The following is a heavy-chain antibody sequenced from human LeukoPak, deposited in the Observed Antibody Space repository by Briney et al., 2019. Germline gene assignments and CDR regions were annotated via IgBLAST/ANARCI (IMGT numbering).Heavy chain of an antibody. CDR2: INPNSGGA. Sequence: VASVTVSCKASGYTFTAYYLHWVRQAPGQGLEWMGWINPNSGGASFAQKFQGRVTMTRDTSITTAYMELSSLRSGDTAMYYCARDGIYSATFDAFDIWGQGTMVTVSS. V-gene: IGHV1-2*02. CDR1: GYTFTAYY. D-gene: IGHD3-3*02. CDR3: ARDGIYSATFDAFDI. J-gene: IGHJ3*02.